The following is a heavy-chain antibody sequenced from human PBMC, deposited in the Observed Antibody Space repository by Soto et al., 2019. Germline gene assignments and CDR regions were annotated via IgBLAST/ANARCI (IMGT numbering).Heavy chain of an antibody. Sequence: GESLKISCKGSGYSFTSYWIGWVRQMPGKGLEWMGIIYPGDSDTRYSPSFQGQVTISADKSISTAYLQWSSLKASDTAMYYCARQGTSYYDYVWGSYPPYYYYYGMDVWGQGTTVTVSS. CDR2: IYPGDSDT. V-gene: IGHV5-51*01. D-gene: IGHD3-16*02. CDR3: ARQGTSYYDYVWGSYPPYYYYYGMDV. CDR1: GYSFTSYW. J-gene: IGHJ6*02.